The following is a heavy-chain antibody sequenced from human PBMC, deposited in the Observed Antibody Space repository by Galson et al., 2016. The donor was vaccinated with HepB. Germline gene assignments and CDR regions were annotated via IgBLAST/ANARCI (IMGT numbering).Heavy chain of an antibody. CDR3: ARGLSGTFGFDH. CDR1: GYTFTSYG. V-gene: IGHV1-18*01. J-gene: IGHJ4*02. Sequence: SVKVSCKGSGYTFTSYGISWVRQAPGQGLEWMGWISAYNGDTNYAQKVQGRVTMTTDTSTSTAYMELRSLRSDDPAVYFCARGLSGTFGFDHWGQGSLVTVSS. CDR2: ISAYNGDT. D-gene: IGHD1-26*01.